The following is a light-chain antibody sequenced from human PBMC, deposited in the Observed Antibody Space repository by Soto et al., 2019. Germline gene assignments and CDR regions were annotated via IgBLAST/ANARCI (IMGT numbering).Light chain of an antibody. CDR1: QSIGRW. Sequence: DIQMTQSPSALSASVGDRVTITCRASQSIGRWLAWYQQKPGKAPKLMIYDASSLESGVPSRFSGSGSGTEFTLTISSLQPDDFASYYCQQHNSPPLTFGGGTKVEIK. J-gene: IGKJ4*01. CDR2: DAS. V-gene: IGKV1-5*01. CDR3: QQHNSPPLT.